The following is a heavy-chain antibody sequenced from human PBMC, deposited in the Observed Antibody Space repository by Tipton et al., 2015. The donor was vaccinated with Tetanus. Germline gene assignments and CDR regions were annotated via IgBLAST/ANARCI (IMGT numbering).Heavy chain of an antibody. CDR2: IYYSGST. Sequence: TLSLTCTVSGGSVSSGSYYWSWIRQPPGKGLEWIGYIYYSGSTNYNPSLKSRVTISVDTSKNQFSLKLSSVTAADTAVYYCARPLPSIAAVPNWGQGTLVTVSS. CDR1: GGSVSSGSYY. J-gene: IGHJ4*02. D-gene: IGHD6-13*01. V-gene: IGHV4-61*01. CDR3: ARPLPSIAAVPN.